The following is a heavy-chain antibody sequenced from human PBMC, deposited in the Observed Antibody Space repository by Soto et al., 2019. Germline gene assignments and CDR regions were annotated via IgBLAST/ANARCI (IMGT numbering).Heavy chain of an antibody. CDR1: GFTFSSYS. J-gene: IGHJ6*02. V-gene: IGHV3-21*01. Sequence: PRWSLRLSCAASGFTFSSYSMNWVRQAPGKGLEWVSSISSSSSYIYYADSVKGRFTISRDNAKNSLYLQMNSLRAEDTAVYYCAKDKFSYGMDVWGQGTTVIVSS. CDR3: AKDKFSYGMDV. CDR2: ISSSSSYI.